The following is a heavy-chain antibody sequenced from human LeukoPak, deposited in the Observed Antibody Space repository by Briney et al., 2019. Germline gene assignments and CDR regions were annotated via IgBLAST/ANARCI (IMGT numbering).Heavy chain of an antibody. D-gene: IGHD6-13*01. V-gene: IGHV5-51*01. Sequence: PGESLKISCKGSGYTFTNYWIGWVRQMPGKGLEYMGIIYPGDSDTRYSPSFQGQVTISADKSISTAYLQWSSLKASDTALYYCARAVAAAGHGYFDYWGQGTLVTVSS. CDR2: IYPGDSDT. CDR1: GYTFTNYW. J-gene: IGHJ4*02. CDR3: ARAVAAAGHGYFDY.